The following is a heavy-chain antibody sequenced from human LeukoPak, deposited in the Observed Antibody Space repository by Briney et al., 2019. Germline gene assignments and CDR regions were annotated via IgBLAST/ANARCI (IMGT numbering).Heavy chain of an antibody. CDR1: GCSISSYF. D-gene: IGHD3-22*01. J-gene: IGHJ3*02. Sequence: SETLTLTCTASGCSISSYFLSWIRQPPGKGLEWVGYICDSGSTHYIHSLKSRFTISVDKSKNQFYLKLGSVSAADTAVYYCPRRLITHFAFDIWGHGTMVTVSS. CDR3: PRRLITHFAFDI. CDR2: ICDSGST. V-gene: IGHV4-59*08.